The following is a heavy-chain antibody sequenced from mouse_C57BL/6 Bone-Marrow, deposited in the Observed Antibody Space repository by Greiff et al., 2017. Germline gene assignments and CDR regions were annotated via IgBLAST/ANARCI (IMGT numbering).Heavy chain of an antibody. Sequence: QVQLQQSGAELVRPGASVTLSCKASGYTFTDYEMHWVKQTPVHGLEWIGAIDPETGGTDYNQKFKGKAILTADKSSSTAYLELRSLTSEDSAVXYCSVGGFTTVNYFDYWGQGTTLTVSS. CDR1: GYTFTDYE. J-gene: IGHJ2*01. D-gene: IGHD1-1*01. V-gene: IGHV1-15*01. CDR3: SVGGFTTVNYFDY. CDR2: IDPETGGT.